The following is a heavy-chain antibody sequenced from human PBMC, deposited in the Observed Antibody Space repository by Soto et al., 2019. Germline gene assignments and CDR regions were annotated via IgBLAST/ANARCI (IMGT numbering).Heavy chain of an antibody. J-gene: IGHJ4*02. V-gene: IGHV4-59*11. CDR3: ARDIGYCSSTSCYARYYFDY. Sequence: SETLSLTCTVSGGSINNHYWSWIRQPPGKGLEWIGYIYYSGSTNYNPSLKSRVTISVDTSKNQFSLKLSSVTAADTAVYYCARDIGYCSSTSCYARYYFDYWGQGTLVTVSS. D-gene: IGHD2-2*01. CDR2: IYYSGST. CDR1: GGSINNHY.